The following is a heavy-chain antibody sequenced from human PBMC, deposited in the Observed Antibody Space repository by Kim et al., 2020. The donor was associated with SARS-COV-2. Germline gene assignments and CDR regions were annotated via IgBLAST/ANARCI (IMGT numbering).Heavy chain of an antibody. Sequence: GGSLRLSCAASGFTFSSYAMHWVRQAPGKGLEWVAVISYDGSNKYYADSVKGRFTISRDNSKNTLYLQMNSLRAEDTAVYYCARDLAWFGELFSYFDYWG. J-gene: IGHJ4*01. CDR3: ARDLAWFGELFSYFDY. CDR2: ISYDGSNK. CDR1: GFTFSSYA. V-gene: IGHV3-30*04. D-gene: IGHD3-10*01.